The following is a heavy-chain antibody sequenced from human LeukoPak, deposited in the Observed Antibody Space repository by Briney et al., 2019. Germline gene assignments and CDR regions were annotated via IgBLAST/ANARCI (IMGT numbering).Heavy chain of an antibody. CDR3: ETGGSSWASHY. CDR1: GYTLTALS. CDR2: FDPEDGET. Sequence: GASVKVSCKVSGYTLTALSMHWVRQAPGQGLEWMGGFDPEDGETIYAQKFQGRVTMTGDTSTDTDYMELSSLRSEDTAVYYCETGGSSWASHYWGQGTLVTVSS. D-gene: IGHD6-13*01. J-gene: IGHJ4*02. V-gene: IGHV1-24*01.